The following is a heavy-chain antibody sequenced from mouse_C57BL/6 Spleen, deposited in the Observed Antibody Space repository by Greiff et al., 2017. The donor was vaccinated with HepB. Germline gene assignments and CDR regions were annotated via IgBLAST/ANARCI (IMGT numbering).Heavy chain of an antibody. J-gene: IGHJ2*01. CDR2: IYPGDGDT. CDR1: GYAFSSSW. Sequence: VMLVESGPELVKPGASVKISCKASGYAFSSSWMNWVKQRPGKGLEWIGRIYPGDGDTNYNGKFKGKATLTSDKSSSTAYMQLSSLTSEDSAVYFCARWGGYYLDYWGQGTTLTVSS. D-gene: IGHD1-1*02. CDR3: ARWGGYYLDY. V-gene: IGHV1-82*01.